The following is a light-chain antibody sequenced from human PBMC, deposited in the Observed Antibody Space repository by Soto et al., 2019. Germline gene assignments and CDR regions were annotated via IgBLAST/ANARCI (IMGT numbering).Light chain of an antibody. V-gene: IGKV1-5*03. CDR1: QSLNSE. CDR3: QQYNDYLLT. Sequence: DIQMTQSPPTLSASVGDRVTLTCRASQSLNSELAWYQQKPGKAPNLLIYQASSLKGGVPSRFTGTGSGTEFTFTISSLQPGDSATYYCQQYNDYLLTFGGGTKVEIK. CDR2: QAS. J-gene: IGKJ4*01.